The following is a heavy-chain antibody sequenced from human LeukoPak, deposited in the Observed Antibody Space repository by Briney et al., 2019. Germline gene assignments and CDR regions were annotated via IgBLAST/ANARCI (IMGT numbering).Heavy chain of an antibody. CDR3: AKHVVMERRGGTGGY. Sequence: SETLSLTCTVSGGSISSSSYYWGWIRQPPGKGLEWIGSIHYSGSTYYNPSLKSRVTISVDTSKNQFSLKLSSVTAADTAVYYWAKHVVMERRGGTGGYGGQEPLVTVSS. CDR1: GGSISSSSYY. D-gene: IGHD3-22*01. V-gene: IGHV4-39*01. CDR2: IHYSGST. J-gene: IGHJ4*02.